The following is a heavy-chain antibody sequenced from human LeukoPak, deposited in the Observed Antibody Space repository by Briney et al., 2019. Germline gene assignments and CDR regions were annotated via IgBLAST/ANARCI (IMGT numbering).Heavy chain of an antibody. J-gene: IGHJ6*02. V-gene: IGHV3-7*01. CDR3: ARDERITMVRGVMPYYYFGMDV. Sequence: GGSLRLSCATSGFTFSSYWKSWVRQAPGQGLEWVAGIKQDGGEKYYVDSVKGRLTISRDNAKNSLYLQMNSLRAEDTAVYYCARDERITMVRGVMPYYYFGMDVWGQGTTVTVSS. CDR1: GFTFSSYW. D-gene: IGHD3-10*01. CDR2: IKQDGGEK.